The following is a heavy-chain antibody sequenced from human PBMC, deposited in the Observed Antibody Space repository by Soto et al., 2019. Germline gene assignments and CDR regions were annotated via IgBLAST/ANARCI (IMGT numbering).Heavy chain of an antibody. CDR3: AATSFGDDYDFWSGFHG. V-gene: IGHV1-18*01. J-gene: IGHJ4*02. Sequence: ASVKVSCKASGYTFTSYGISWVRQAPGQGLEWMGWISAYNGNTNYAQKLQGRVTMTTDTSTSTAYMELRSLRSDYTAVYYCAATSFGDDYDFWSGFHGWGQGTLVTVSS. CDR2: ISAYNGNT. D-gene: IGHD3-3*01. CDR1: GYTFTSYG.